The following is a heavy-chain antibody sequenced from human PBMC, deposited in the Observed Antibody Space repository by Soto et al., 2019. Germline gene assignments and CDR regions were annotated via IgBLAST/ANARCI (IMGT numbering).Heavy chain of an antibody. J-gene: IGHJ4*02. CDR3: TIVRVADSALDH. V-gene: IGHV3-30*03. D-gene: IGHD3-10*02. CDR2: MSYDGSDT. Sequence: QVQLVESGGGVVQPGRSLRLSCVGSGFIFSHNGMHWVRQTPGKRLEWVAFMSYDGSDTFYADSVKGRFTISRDNSKNTLCLHMSNLRAEDTAMYYCTIVRVADSALDHWGQGTLVTVSS. CDR1: GFIFSHNG.